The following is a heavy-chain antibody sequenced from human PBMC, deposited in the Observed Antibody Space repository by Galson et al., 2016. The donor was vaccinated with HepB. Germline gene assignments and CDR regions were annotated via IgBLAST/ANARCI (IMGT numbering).Heavy chain of an antibody. CDR2: VTGDGVVT. V-gene: IGHV3-23*01. CDR3: ATFSLLQPWTY. D-gene: IGHD2-15*01. Sequence: SLRLSCAASGFTFSGYVMAWVRLAPGKGLEWVSSVTGDGVVTHYADSVRGRFTISRDNSKHTVFLQINSLRAEDKAVYYCATFSLLQPWTYWGQGTLVTVSS. J-gene: IGHJ4*02. CDR1: GFTFSGYV.